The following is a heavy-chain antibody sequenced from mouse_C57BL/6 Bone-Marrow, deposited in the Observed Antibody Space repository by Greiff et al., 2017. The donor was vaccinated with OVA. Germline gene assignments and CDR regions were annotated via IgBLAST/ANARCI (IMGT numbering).Heavy chain of an antibody. CDR1: GYTFTDYY. CDR3: ALAHWYFDV. CDR2: INPNNGGT. V-gene: IGHV1-26*01. D-gene: IGHD6-1*01. Sequence: EVQLQQSGPELVKPGASVKISCKASGYTFTDYYMNWVKQSHGKSLEWIGDINPNNGGTSYNQKFKGKATLTVDKSSSTAYMELRSLTSEDSAVYYCALAHWYFDVWGTGTTVTVSS. J-gene: IGHJ1*03.